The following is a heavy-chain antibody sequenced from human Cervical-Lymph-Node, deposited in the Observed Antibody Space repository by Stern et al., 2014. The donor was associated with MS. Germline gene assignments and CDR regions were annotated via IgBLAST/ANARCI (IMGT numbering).Heavy chain of an antibody. D-gene: IGHD1-26*01. CDR1: GASISSGTYY. CDR2: MDNSGAT. J-gene: IGHJ6*02. Sequence: QLQLQESGPGLVKPSQTLSLTCSVSGASISSGTYYWSWIRQPAGKGLEWIGRMDNSGATNYNPSLKSRVPISLATSKNEFSLKVISVTAADTAVYFCARDDAMGPTRYHYAMDVWGQGTTVTVSS. V-gene: IGHV4-61*02. CDR3: ARDDAMGPTRYHYAMDV.